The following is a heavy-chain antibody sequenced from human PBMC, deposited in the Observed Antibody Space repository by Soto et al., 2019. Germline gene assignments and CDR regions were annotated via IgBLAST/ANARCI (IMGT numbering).Heavy chain of an antibody. V-gene: IGHV3-72*01. CDR1: GFTFSDHY. CDR2: SRSKAQGYRI. CDR3: TRPPMPAGPGDDY. D-gene: IGHD2-2*01. Sequence: EVQLVESGGDLVQPGGSLRLSCAASGFTFSDHYIDWVRQAPGKGLEWGGRSRSKAQGYRISYAANVNGKFTISRDGSKKSLDLQINNLISEDTALYYCTRPPMPAGPGDDYWDQGTXFT. J-gene: IGHJ4*02.